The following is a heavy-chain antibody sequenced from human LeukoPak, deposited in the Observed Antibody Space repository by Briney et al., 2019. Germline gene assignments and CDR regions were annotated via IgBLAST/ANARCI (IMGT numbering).Heavy chain of an antibody. CDR2: ISWNSGSI. CDR1: GFTFDDYA. V-gene: IGHV3-9*01. D-gene: IGHD5-24*01. CDR3: AKQRWGGGTGRRRVFDY. J-gene: IGHJ4*02. Sequence: PGGSLRLSCAASGFTFDDYAMHWVRQAPGKGLEWVSGISWNSGSIGYADSVKGRFTISRDNAKNSLYLQMNSLRAEDTALYYCAKQRWGGGTGRRRVFDYWGQGTLVTVSS.